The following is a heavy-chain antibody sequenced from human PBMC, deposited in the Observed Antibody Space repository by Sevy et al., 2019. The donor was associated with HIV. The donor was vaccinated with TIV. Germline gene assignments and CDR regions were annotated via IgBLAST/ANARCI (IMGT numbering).Heavy chain of an antibody. CDR1: GFTFNSYA. V-gene: IGHV3-48*02. D-gene: IGHD4-17*01. CDR3: ARSNGLPRHYFDY. J-gene: IGHJ4*02. CDR2: IGSTSSNR. Sequence: GGSLRLSCVASGFTFNSYAMAWVRQAPGKGLEWVSYIGSTSSNRYYADSVRGRFTISRDNAKNSLYLQMNSLRDEDTAVYYCARSNGLPRHYFDYWGQGALVTVSS.